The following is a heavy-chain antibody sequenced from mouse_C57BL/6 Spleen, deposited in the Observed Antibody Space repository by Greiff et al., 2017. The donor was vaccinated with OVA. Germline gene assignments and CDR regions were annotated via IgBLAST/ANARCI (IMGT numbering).Heavy chain of an antibody. V-gene: IGHV1-80*01. D-gene: IGHD1-1*01. CDR1: GYAFSSYW. J-gene: IGHJ4*01. CDR3: ARWDFITTVVGAMDY. CDR2: IYPGDGDT. Sequence: QVQLKQSGAELVKPGASVKISCKASGYAFSSYWMNWVKQRPGKGLEWIGQIYPGDGDTNYNGKFKGKATLTADKSSSTAYMQLSSLTSEDSAVYFCARWDFITTVVGAMDYWGQGTSVTVSS.